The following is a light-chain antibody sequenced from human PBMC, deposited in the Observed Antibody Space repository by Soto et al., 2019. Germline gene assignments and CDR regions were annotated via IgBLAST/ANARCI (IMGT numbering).Light chain of an antibody. Sequence: GDRVTITCRASQSFNTWLAWYQQKPGKAPNLLIYKASSLASGVPSRFSGSGSGTEFTLTISSLQPDDLATYYCQQYNIFPWTFGQGTKVDIK. CDR2: KAS. J-gene: IGKJ1*01. CDR3: QQYNIFPWT. CDR1: QSFNTW. V-gene: IGKV1-5*03.